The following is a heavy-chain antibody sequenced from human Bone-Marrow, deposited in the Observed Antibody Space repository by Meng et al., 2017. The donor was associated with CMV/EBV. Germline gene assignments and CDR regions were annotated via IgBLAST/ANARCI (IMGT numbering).Heavy chain of an antibody. CDR2: INHSGST. CDR1: GGSISSYY. V-gene: IGHV4-34*01. J-gene: IGHJ2*01. D-gene: IGHD2-2*02. CDR3: ARVVPAAIGGWYFDL. Sequence: SETLSLTCTVSGGSISSYYWNWIRQPPGKGLEWIGEINHSGSTNYNPSLKSRVTISVDTSKNQFSLKLSSVTAADTAVYYCARVVPAAIGGWYFDLWGRGTLVTVSS.